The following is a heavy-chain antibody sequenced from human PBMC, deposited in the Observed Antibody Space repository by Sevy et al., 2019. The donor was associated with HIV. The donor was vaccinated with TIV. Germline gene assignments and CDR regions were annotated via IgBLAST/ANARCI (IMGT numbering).Heavy chain of an antibody. CDR2: IYYSGST. Sequence: SETLSLTCTVSGGSISSSSYYWGWIRQPPGKGLEWIGSIYYSGSTYYNPSLKSRVTISEDTSKNQFSLKLSSVTAADTAVYYCARNRLYGGNWGAQWPNWFDPWGQGTLVTVSS. J-gene: IGHJ5*02. V-gene: IGHV4-39*01. D-gene: IGHD2-21*01. CDR1: GGSISSSSYY. CDR3: ARNRLYGGNWGAQWPNWFDP.